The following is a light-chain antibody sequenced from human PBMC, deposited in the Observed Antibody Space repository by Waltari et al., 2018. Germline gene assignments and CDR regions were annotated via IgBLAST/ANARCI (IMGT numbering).Light chain of an antibody. CDR1: SSDIGPYDY. Sequence: QSALNQPASVSGSPGQSITISCTGTSSDIGPYDYVSWYQQHPGKAPKLIIYDVTGRPSGISDRFSGSKYGNTASLTISGLQAEDEAFYHCSSYETSNTVVFGGGTKLTVL. J-gene: IGLJ2*01. CDR3: SSYETSNTVV. V-gene: IGLV2-14*03. CDR2: DVT.